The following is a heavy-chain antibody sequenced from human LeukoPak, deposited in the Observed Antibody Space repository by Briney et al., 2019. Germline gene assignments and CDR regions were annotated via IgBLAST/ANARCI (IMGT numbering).Heavy chain of an antibody. CDR2: INPNNGGT. CDR1: GYTFADYY. D-gene: IGHD1-26*01. Sequence: ASVKVSCKASGYTFADYYVHWVRQAPGQGLECMGWINPNNGGTNYGQKFQGRVTMTRDTSINTAYMELSRLRSDDTAVYYCARDLRSGELVTWGQGTLVTVSS. V-gene: IGHV1-2*02. CDR3: ARDLRSGELVT. J-gene: IGHJ5*02.